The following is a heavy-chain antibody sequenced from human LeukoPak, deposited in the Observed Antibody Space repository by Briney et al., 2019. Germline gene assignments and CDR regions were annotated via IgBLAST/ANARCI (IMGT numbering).Heavy chain of an antibody. CDR2: ISTNSDIR. D-gene: IGHD1-26*01. CDR3: ARDWDAMNNCFDP. Sequence: ASVKVSCKASGYTFTNYSISWVRRAPGQGLEWMGWISTNSDIRTYAQTLQGRFTMTTDTATTTAYMELNNLTFDDTAVYYCARDWDAMNNCFDPWGQGTPVTVSS. CDR1: GYTFTNYS. V-gene: IGHV1-18*01. J-gene: IGHJ5*02.